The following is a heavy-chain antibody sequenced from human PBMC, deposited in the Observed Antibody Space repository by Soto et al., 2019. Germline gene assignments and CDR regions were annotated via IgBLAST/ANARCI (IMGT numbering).Heavy chain of an antibody. J-gene: IGHJ6*02. D-gene: IGHD5-18*01. CDR3: ARDGGYSYGYYYYGMDV. V-gene: IGHV3-48*03. CDR1: GFTLSSYE. Sequence: GSLRLSCAASGFTLSSYEMNWVRQAPGKGLEWVSYISSSGSTIYYADSVKGRFTISRDNAKNSLYLQMNSLRAEDTAVYYCARDGGYSYGYYYYGMDVWGQGTTVTVSS. CDR2: ISSSGSTI.